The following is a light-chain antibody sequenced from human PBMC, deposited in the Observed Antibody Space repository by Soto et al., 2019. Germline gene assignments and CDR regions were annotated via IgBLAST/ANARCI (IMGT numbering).Light chain of an antibody. V-gene: IGKV3-15*01. J-gene: IGKJ1*01. CDR2: GAS. CDR1: QSVSSN. CDR3: QQYNNWPPWT. Sequence: ILMTQSPSTLSLSPGERATLSCRASQSVSSNLAWYQKKPGQAPRLLIYGASTRATGIPARFSGSGSGTELTLTISSLHSEDFAVYYCQQYNNWPPWTFGQGTKVDIK.